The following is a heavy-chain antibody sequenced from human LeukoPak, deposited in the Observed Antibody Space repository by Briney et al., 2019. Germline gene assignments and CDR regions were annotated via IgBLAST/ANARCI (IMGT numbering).Heavy chain of an antibody. Sequence: SETLSLTCTVSGGSISSYYWSWIRQPPGKGLEWIGYIYYSGSTNYNPSLKSRVTISVDTSKNQFSLKLRSVTAADTAVYYCARDPYGMDVWGQGTTVTVSS. CDR3: ARDPYGMDV. V-gene: IGHV4-59*01. CDR2: IYYSGST. J-gene: IGHJ6*02. CDR1: GGSISSYY.